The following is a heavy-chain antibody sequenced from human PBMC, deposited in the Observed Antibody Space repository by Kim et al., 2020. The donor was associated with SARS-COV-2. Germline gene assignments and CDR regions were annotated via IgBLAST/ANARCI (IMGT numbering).Heavy chain of an antibody. CDR1: GGSISSSSYY. CDR3: AGQKRQWLVQLGWFDP. CDR2: IYYSGST. J-gene: IGHJ5*02. V-gene: IGHV4-39*01. Sequence: SETLSLTCTVSGGSISSSSYYWGWIRQPPGKGLEWIGSIYYSGSTYYNPSLKSRVTISVDTSKNQFSLKLSSVTAADTAVYYCAGQKRQWLVQLGWFDPWGQGTLVTVSS. D-gene: IGHD6-19*01.